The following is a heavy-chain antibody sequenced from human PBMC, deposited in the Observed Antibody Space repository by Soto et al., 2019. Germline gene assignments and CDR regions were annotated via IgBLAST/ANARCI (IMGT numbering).Heavy chain of an antibody. CDR3: ARGPYSSGWYVTDY. Sequence: ASVKVSYKASGYTFTSYDINWVRQATGQGLEWMGWVNPNSGNTGYAQKFQGRVTMTRNTSISTAYMELSSLRSEDTAVYYCARGPYSSGWYVTDYWGQGTLVTVSS. V-gene: IGHV1-8*01. CDR1: GYTFTSYD. CDR2: VNPNSGNT. J-gene: IGHJ4*02. D-gene: IGHD6-19*01.